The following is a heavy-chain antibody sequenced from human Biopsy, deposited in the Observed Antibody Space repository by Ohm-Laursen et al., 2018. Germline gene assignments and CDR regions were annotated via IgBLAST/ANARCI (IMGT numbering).Heavy chain of an antibody. Sequence: SLRLSCAASGFTFSTYEMNWVRQAPGKGLEWISFISNSSGPTNYADSVRGRFTISRDNAKNALYLQMNSLRAEDTAFYYCVRLEAGLFDAFDIWGHGTTVTVSS. J-gene: IGHJ3*02. CDR1: GFTFSTYE. CDR2: ISNSSGPT. D-gene: IGHD6-19*01. CDR3: VRLEAGLFDAFDI. V-gene: IGHV3-48*03.